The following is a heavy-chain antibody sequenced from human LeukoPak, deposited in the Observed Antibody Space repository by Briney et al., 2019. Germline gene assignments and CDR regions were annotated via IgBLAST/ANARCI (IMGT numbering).Heavy chain of an antibody. D-gene: IGHD6-19*01. CDR2: INHSGST. CDR3: ARRGQWLVRGIDY. V-gene: IGHV4-39*07. J-gene: IGHJ4*02. CDR1: GGSISRSSYY. Sequence: SETLSLTCTVSGGSISRSSYYWGWIRQPPGKGLEWIGEINHSGSTNYNPSLKSRVTISVDTSKNQFSLKLSSVTAADTAVYYCARRGQWLVRGIDYWGQGTLVTVSS.